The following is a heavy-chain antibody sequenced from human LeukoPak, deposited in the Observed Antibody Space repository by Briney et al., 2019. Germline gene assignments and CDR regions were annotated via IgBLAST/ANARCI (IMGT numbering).Heavy chain of an antibody. CDR2: IIPIFGTA. D-gene: IGHD4-17*01. CDR3: ARDGPYGAYYFDY. Sequence: SVKVSCKASGGTFSSYAIGWVRQAPGQGLEWMGGIIPIFGTANYAQKFQGRVTITADESTSTAYMELSSLRSEDTAVYYCARDGPYGAYYFDYWGQGTLVTVSS. CDR1: GGTFSSYA. J-gene: IGHJ4*02. V-gene: IGHV1-69*13.